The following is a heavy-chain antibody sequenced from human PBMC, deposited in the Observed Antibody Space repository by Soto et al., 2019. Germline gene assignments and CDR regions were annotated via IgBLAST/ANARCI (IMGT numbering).Heavy chain of an antibody. Sequence: GGSLRLSCAASRFTFSSYAMTWVRQAPGKGLEWVSAISASGDSTYYADSVKGRFTISRDNSKNTLDLQMNSLRAEDTAVYYCASVYGSGSYYNDHWGQGTMVTVS. J-gene: IGHJ4*02. D-gene: IGHD3-10*01. CDR1: RFTFSSYA. CDR3: ASVYGSGSYYNDH. CDR2: ISASGDST. V-gene: IGHV3-23*01.